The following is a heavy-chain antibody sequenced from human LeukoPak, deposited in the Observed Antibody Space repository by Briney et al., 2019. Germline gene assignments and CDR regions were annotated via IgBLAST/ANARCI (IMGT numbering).Heavy chain of an antibody. Sequence: GGSLRLSCAASGFTFSNYAMSWVRQAPGKGLEWVSAISSSGGVTYYADSVKGRFTISRDNSKNTLYLQMNSLRVDDTAVYYCAKGPGYFEPWGEGTLVTVSS. CDR1: GFTFSNYA. V-gene: IGHV3-23*01. CDR2: ISSSGGVT. D-gene: IGHD3-9*01. J-gene: IGHJ4*02. CDR3: AKGPGYFEP.